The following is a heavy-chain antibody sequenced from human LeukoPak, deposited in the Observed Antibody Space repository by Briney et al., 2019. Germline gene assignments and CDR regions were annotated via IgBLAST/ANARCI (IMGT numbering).Heavy chain of an antibody. V-gene: IGHV3-30-3*01. D-gene: IGHD3-9*01. CDR3: ARLSSGDILTGYYPNPLDY. CDR2: ISYDGTNK. J-gene: IGHJ4*02. CDR1: GFTFTNYA. Sequence: GGSLRLSCAASGFTFTNYAMHWVRQAPGKGLEWVAVISYDGTNKYYADSVKGRFTISRDNSKNTLYLQMNSLRAEDTAMFYCARLSSGDILTGYYPNPLDYWGQGTLVTVSS.